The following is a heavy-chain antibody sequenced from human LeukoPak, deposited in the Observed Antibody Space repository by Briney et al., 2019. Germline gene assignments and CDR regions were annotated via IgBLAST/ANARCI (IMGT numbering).Heavy chain of an antibody. V-gene: IGHV3-23*01. Sequence: GGSLRLSCAASGFTFSSYAMSWVRQAPGKGLEWVSAISGSGGSTYYADSVKGRFTISRDNSKNTLNLQMNSLRAEDTAVYYCAKDNMVATPVCQSHWGQGTLVTVSS. CDR2: ISGSGGST. CDR3: AKDNMVATPVCQSH. CDR1: GFTFSSYA. D-gene: IGHD5-12*01. J-gene: IGHJ4*02.